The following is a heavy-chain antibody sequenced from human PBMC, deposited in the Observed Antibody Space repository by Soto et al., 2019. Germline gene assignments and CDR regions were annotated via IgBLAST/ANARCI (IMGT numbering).Heavy chain of an antibody. CDR2: IIPIFGTA. D-gene: IGHD4-17*01. Sequence: QVQLVQSGAEVKKPGSSVKVSCKASGGTFSSYAISWVRQAPGQGLEWMGGIIPIFGTANYAQKFQGRVTITADKSTSTAYMELSSLRSEDTAVYYCARAEYGDYVWGYYDCGMDVWGQGTTVTVSS. J-gene: IGHJ6*02. CDR3: ARAEYGDYVWGYYDCGMDV. CDR1: GGTFSSYA. V-gene: IGHV1-69*06.